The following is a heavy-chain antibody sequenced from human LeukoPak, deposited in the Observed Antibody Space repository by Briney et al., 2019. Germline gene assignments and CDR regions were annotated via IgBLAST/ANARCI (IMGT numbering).Heavy chain of an antibody. CDR2: LSYSGST. J-gene: IGHJ4*02. D-gene: IGHD5-12*01. Sequence: PSETLSLTCTVSGDSISISSYFWGWIRQSPGRGLQWIGTLSYSGSTYYNPSLKSRVTISVDTSKNQFSLNLSSVTAEDTAVYYCARQGDSGYDYFHYWGQGILVTVSS. V-gene: IGHV4-39*01. CDR3: ARQGDSGYDYFHY. CDR1: GDSISISSYF.